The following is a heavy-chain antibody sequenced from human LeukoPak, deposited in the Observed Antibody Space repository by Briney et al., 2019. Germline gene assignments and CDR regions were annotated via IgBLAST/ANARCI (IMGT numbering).Heavy chain of an antibody. CDR3: ARDRRIGLGCYYYMDV. Sequence: GGSLRLSCAASGFTVSSNYMSWVRQAPGKGLEWVSVIYSGGSTYYADSVKGRFTISRDNSKNTLYLQMNSLRAEDTAVYYCARDRRIGLGCYYYMDVWGKGTTVTVSS. J-gene: IGHJ6*03. D-gene: IGHD2/OR15-2a*01. CDR2: IYSGGST. CDR1: GFTVSSNY. V-gene: IGHV3-53*01.